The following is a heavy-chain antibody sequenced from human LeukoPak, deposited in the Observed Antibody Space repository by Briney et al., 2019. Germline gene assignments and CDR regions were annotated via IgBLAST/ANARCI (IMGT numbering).Heavy chain of an antibody. Sequence: GASVKVSCKASGYTFTNYKINWVRQAPGQGLEWMGWITSYTGDTDYAQKFQGRVTMTTDTSTSTVYMELRSLRSDDTAMYYCARGVVVLNWFDAWGQGTLVTVSS. V-gene: IGHV1-18*04. J-gene: IGHJ5*02. CDR2: ITSYTGDT. CDR1: GYTFTNYK. CDR3: ARGVVVLNWFDA. D-gene: IGHD2-15*01.